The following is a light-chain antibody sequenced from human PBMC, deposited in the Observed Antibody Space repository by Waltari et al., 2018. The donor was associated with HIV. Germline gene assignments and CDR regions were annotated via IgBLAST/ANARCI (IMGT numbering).Light chain of an antibody. J-gene: IGLJ1*01. CDR1: KLGDRY. V-gene: IGLV3-1*01. Sequence: SFEVTQSPSVSVSPGQSATITCSGAKLGDRYASWYQQKPGQSPLLVISQDNKRPTGIPARFSGSNSGNTATLTISGTQPMDEADYFCQTWDSNTVVFGTGTKVTVL. CDR3: QTWDSNTVV. CDR2: QDN.